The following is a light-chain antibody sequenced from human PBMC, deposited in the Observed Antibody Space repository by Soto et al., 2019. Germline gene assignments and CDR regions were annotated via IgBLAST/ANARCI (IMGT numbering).Light chain of an antibody. V-gene: IGKV1-39*01. CDR1: QSISSY. J-gene: IGKJ1*01. CDR3: QPRYSTLRT. Sequence: DIQMTQSPSSLSASVGDRVTITCRASQSISSYLNWYQQKPGKAPKLLIYAASSLQSGVPSRFTPSGSATDFTLTISSPQPEDFDTYYCQPRYSTLRTLGQGTKVDIK. CDR2: AAS.